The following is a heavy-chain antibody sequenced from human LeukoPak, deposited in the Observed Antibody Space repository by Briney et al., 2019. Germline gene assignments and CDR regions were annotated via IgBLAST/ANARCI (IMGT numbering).Heavy chain of an antibody. V-gene: IGHV3-21*01. J-gene: IGHJ4*02. CDR1: GFTFSSYS. D-gene: IGHD3-9*01. CDR3: AILGILTGYFSPYFDY. Sequence: GGSLRLSCAASGFTFSSYSMNWVRQAPGKGLEWVSSISSSSSYIYYADSVKGRFTISRDNAKNSLYLQMNSLRAEDTAVYYCAILGILTGYFSPYFDYWGQGTLVTVSS. CDR2: ISSSSSYI.